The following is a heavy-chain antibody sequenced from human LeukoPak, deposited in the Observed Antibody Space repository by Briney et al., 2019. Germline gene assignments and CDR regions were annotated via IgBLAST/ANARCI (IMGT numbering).Heavy chain of an antibody. Sequence: PSETLSLTCTVSGGSISSGGYYWGWIRQPPGKGLEWIGSIYYSGSTYYNPSLKSRVTISVDTSKNQFSLKLSSVTAADTAVYYCARQERRVDTAMVNYWGQGTLVTVSS. CDR3: ARQERRVDTAMVNY. D-gene: IGHD5-18*01. CDR1: GGSISSGGYY. J-gene: IGHJ4*02. CDR2: IYYSGST. V-gene: IGHV4-39*01.